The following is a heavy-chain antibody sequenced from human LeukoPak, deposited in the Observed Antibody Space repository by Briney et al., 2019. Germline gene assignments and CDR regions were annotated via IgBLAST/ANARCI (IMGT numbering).Heavy chain of an antibody. CDR3: ARLVGAVGY. J-gene: IGHJ4*02. Sequence: ASVKVSCKASGYTFTSYGISWVRQAPGQGLEWMGWISTYNGNTNYAQKLQGRVTMTTDTSTSIAYMELSSLRSEDTAVYYCARLVGAVGYWGQGTLVTVSS. V-gene: IGHV1-18*01. D-gene: IGHD1-26*01. CDR2: ISTYNGNT. CDR1: GYTFTSYG.